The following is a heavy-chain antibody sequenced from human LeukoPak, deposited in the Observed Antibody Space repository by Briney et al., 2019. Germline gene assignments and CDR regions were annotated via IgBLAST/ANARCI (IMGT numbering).Heavy chain of an antibody. D-gene: IGHD4-17*01. CDR1: GFTFSSYW. J-gene: IGHJ4*02. V-gene: IGHV3-7*01. Sequence: PGKSLRLSCAASGFTFSSYWMSWVRQAPGKGLEWVANIKQDGSEEYYVDSVKGRFTISRDNAKNSLYLQMNSLRAEDTAVYYCARRGTTVTTWGNYFDYWGQGTLVTVSS. CDR2: IKQDGSEE. CDR3: ARRGTTVTTWGNYFDY.